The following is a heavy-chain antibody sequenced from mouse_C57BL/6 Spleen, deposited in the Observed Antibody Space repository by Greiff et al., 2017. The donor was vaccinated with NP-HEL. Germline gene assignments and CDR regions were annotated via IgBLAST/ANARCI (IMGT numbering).Heavy chain of an antibody. V-gene: IGHV10-3*01. J-gene: IGHJ4*01. CDR3: VRDPSYDYDPFYAMDY. CDR2: IRSKSSNYAT. Sequence: DVQLVESGGGLVQPKGSLKLSCAASGFTFNTYAMHWVRQAPGKGLEWVARIRSKSSNYATYYADSVKVSFTISRDDSQSMLYLQMNNLKTEDTAMYCCVRDPSYDYDPFYAMDYWGQGTSVTVSS. D-gene: IGHD2-4*01. CDR1: GFTFNTYA.